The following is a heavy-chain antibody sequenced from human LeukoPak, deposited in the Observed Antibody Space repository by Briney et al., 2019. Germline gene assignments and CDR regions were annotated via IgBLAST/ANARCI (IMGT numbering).Heavy chain of an antibody. J-gene: IGHJ3*02. CDR3: ASRSGFRMSDAFDI. CDR1: GFTVSSNY. CDR2: IYSGGST. V-gene: IGHV3-66*01. D-gene: IGHD3-3*01. Sequence: PGGSLRLSCAASGFTVSSNYMSWVRQAPGKGLEWVSVIYSGGSTYYADSVKGRFTISRDNSKNTPYLQVNSLRAEDTAVYYCASRSGFRMSDAFDIWGQGTMVTVAS.